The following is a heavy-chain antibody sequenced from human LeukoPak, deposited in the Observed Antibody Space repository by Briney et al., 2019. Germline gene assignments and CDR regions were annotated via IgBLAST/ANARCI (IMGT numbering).Heavy chain of an antibody. CDR2: ISGSGGST. Sequence: GGSLRLSCAASGFTFSSYAMSWVHQAPGKGLEWVSAISGSGGSTYYADSVKGRFTISRDNSKNTLYLQMNSLRAEDTAVYYCAKGATRIAAAARDAMDVWGQGTTVTVSS. CDR3: AKGATRIAAAARDAMDV. V-gene: IGHV3-23*01. CDR1: GFTFSSYA. D-gene: IGHD6-13*01. J-gene: IGHJ6*02.